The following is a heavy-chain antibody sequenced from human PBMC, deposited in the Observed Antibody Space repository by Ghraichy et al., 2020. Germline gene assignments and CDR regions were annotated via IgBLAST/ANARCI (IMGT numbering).Heavy chain of an antibody. D-gene: IGHD2-15*01. J-gene: IGHJ6*03. CDR1: KFTFSNYI. CDR2: INSNGDST. CDR3: ARAGGSSLYYDYMDV. V-gene: IGHV3-64*02. Sequence: GGSLRLSCVASKFTFSNYIMHWVRQAPGKGLEYVSAINSNGDSTYYADSVKDRFTISRDNSKNTLYLQMGSLRAEDMAVYYCARAGGSSLYYDYMDVWGKGTTVTVSS.